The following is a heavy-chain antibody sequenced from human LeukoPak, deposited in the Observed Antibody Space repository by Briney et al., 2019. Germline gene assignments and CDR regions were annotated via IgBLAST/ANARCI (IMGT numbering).Heavy chain of an antibody. Sequence: GGSLRLSCAASGFSFDVYGMSWVRQAPGKGLEWVSGINWNGGSTGYADSVKGRFTISRDNAKNSLSLQMSSLRVEDTALYYCARGGISIFGVVIYMDVWGKGTTVTVSS. CDR1: GFSFDVYG. V-gene: IGHV3-20*04. CDR2: INWNGGST. J-gene: IGHJ6*03. D-gene: IGHD3-3*01. CDR3: ARGGISIFGVVIYMDV.